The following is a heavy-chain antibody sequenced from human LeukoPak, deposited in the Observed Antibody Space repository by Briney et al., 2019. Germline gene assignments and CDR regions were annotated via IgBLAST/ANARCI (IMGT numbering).Heavy chain of an antibody. D-gene: IGHD2-15*01. CDR2: ISSSGGSI. CDR1: GFTFSSYG. CDR3: ARDPLNCSGGSCYYFDY. Sequence: PGGSLRLSCAASGFTFSSYGMHWVRQAPGKGLEWVSYISSSGGSIYYADSVKGRFTISRDNAKNSLYLQMNSLRAEDTAVYYCARDPLNCSGGSCYYFDYWGQGTLVTVAS. V-gene: IGHV3-48*04. J-gene: IGHJ4*02.